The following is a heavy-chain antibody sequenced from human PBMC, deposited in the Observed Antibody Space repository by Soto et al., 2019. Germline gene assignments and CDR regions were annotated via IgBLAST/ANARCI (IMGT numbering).Heavy chain of an antibody. J-gene: IGHJ6*02. CDR3: ASPTKPLHYYYGMDV. D-gene: IGHD1-1*01. CDR2: IIPIFGTA. CDR1: GGTFSSYA. V-gene: IGHV1-69*12. Sequence: QVQLVQSGAEVKKPGSSVKVSCKASGGTFSSYAISWVRQAPGQGLEWMGGIIPIFGTANYAQKFQGRVTLTADEATRTAYMELSSPRSEDTAVYYCASPTKPLHYYYGMDVWGQGNTVTVSS.